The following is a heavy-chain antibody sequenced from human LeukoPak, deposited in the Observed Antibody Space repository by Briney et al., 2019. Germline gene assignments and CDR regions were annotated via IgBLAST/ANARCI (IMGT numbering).Heavy chain of an antibody. V-gene: IGHV4-59*01. Sequence: PSETLSLTCTVSGGSISSYYWSWIRQPPGKGLEWIGYIYYSGSTNYNPSLKSRVTISVDTSKNQFSLKLSSVTAADTAVYYCARGSKLLPFDYWGQGTLVTVSS. CDR2: IYYSGST. CDR1: GGSISSYY. D-gene: IGHD1-26*01. CDR3: ARGSKLLPFDY. J-gene: IGHJ4*02.